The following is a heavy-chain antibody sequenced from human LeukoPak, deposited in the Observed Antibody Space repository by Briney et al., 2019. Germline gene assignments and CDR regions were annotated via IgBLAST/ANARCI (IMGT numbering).Heavy chain of an antibody. V-gene: IGHV4-34*01. Sequence: PSETLSLTCAVYGESFSDYYWTWIRQPPGKGLEWIGEVHHSGSANYNPSLKSRATISVDTSKNQFSLKLRSVTAADTAVYYCARGARYYDSSGYYYVPKYYFDYWGQGTLVTVSS. CDR2: VHHSGSA. D-gene: IGHD3-22*01. CDR3: ARGARYYDSSGYYYVPKYYFDY. J-gene: IGHJ4*02. CDR1: GESFSDYY.